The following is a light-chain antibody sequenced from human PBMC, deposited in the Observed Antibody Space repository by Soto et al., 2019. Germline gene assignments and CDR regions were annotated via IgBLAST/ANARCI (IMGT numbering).Light chain of an antibody. CDR1: QSVRTN. J-gene: IGKJ2*01. Sequence: EIVMTQSPGTLSGSPGERATLSCRASQSVRTNLAWYQQKPGQAPRLLISGASTRATGIPARFSGGGSGTEFTLTISNLQSEDFAVYYCQQYNNWPLYTFGQGTKLEIK. CDR3: QQYNNWPLYT. CDR2: GAS. V-gene: IGKV3-15*01.